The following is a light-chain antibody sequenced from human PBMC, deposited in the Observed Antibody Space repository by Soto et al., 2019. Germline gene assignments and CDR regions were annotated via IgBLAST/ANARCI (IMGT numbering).Light chain of an antibody. J-gene: IGKJ1*01. Sequence: VWTKSPATLSLSPGGRATLSCRVSQSVSLSLAWYQQKPGQAPRLLIYDASKRASGFPARFSGSGSGTDFTLTISSLEPEDFAVYYCQERTGWPPWTFGQGTMVDVK. CDR1: QSVSLS. V-gene: IGKV3-11*01. CDR2: DAS. CDR3: QERTGWPPWT.